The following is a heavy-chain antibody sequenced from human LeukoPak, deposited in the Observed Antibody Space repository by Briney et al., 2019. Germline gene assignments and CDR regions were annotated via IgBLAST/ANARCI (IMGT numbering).Heavy chain of an antibody. V-gene: IGHV3-11*04. D-gene: IGHD3-22*01. Sequence: GGSLRLSCAASGFTFSDYYMSWIRLAPGKGLEWVSYIGSSGRTIYYADSVKGRFTISRDNSKNTLYLQMNSLRAEDTAVYYCARDYDSDAHDAFDIWGQGTMVTVSS. CDR3: ARDYDSDAHDAFDI. J-gene: IGHJ3*02. CDR1: GFTFSDYY. CDR2: IGSSGRTI.